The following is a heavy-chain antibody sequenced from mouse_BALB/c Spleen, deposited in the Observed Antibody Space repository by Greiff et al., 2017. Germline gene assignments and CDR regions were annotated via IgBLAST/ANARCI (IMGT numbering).Heavy chain of an antibody. CDR2: ISSGSSTI. CDR1: GFTFSSFG. D-gene: IGHD4-1*01. J-gene: IGHJ2*01. V-gene: IGHV5-17*02. CDR3: ARNWDGYFDY. Sequence: EVKLMESGGGLVKPGGSLKLSCAASGFTFSSFGMHWVRQAPEKGLEWVAYISSGSSTIYYADTVKGRFTISRDNPKNTLFLQMTSLRSEDTAMYYCARNWDGYFDYWGQGTTLTVSS.